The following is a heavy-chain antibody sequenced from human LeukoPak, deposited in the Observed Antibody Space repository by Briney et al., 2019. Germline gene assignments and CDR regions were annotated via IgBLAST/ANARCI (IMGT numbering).Heavy chain of an antibody. CDR3: AADVIPGPKGFDP. D-gene: IGHD2-21*01. Sequence: ASVKVSFKASGFTFTSVAMQWVRQARGQRLEWIGWLVVGSGSTRYAQKFQERVTITRDMSTSTAYMELRSLSSEDTAVYYCAADVIPGPKGFDPWGQGTLVTVSS. CDR2: LVVGSGST. CDR1: GFTFTSVA. J-gene: IGHJ5*02. V-gene: IGHV1-58*02.